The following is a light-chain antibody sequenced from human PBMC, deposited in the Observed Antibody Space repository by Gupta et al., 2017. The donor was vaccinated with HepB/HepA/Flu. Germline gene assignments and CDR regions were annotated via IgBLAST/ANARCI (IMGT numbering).Light chain of an antibody. CDR3: QQSDSTPLT. CDR2: AAS. Sequence: DIQMTQSPSSLSASVGDRVTITCRASQSISTHLNWYQQKPGKVPKILIYAASGLQSWVPSRFSGSGSGTDFTLTITRLQPEDFATYYCQQSDSTPLTFGGGTKVEI. V-gene: IGKV1-39*01. J-gene: IGKJ4*01. CDR1: QSISTH.